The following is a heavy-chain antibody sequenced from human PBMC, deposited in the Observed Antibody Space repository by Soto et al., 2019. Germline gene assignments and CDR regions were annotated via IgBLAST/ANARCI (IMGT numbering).Heavy chain of an antibody. J-gene: IGHJ4*02. V-gene: IGHV5-51*01. D-gene: IGHD3-22*01. Sequence: PGESLKISCKGSAYSFTSYWIGWVRQMPGKGLEWMGIIYPADSDTRYSPSFQGQVTISADKSISTAYVQWSSLKASDTAMYYCVKGEYYYDGSAYYPFDYWGQGRMVT. CDR2: IYPADSDT. CDR3: VKGEYYYDGSAYYPFDY. CDR1: AYSFTSYW.